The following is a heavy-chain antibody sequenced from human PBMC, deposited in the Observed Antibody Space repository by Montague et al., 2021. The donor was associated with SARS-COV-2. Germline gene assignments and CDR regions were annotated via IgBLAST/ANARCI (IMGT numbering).Heavy chain of an antibody. Sequence: SETLSLTCTVSGCSITNGYYWSWIRQPPGKVLECIGMIYHSGDSYYNPSLNSRVTISVDTSKNQFSLRLSDVSAADTALYYCARVPDPMRFHSDASEYYSYLDSWGQGALVTVSS. J-gene: IGHJ4*02. CDR3: ARVPDPMRFHSDASEYYSYLDS. D-gene: IGHD2/OR15-2a*01. CDR1: GCSITNGYY. CDR2: IYHSGDS. V-gene: IGHV4-38-2*02.